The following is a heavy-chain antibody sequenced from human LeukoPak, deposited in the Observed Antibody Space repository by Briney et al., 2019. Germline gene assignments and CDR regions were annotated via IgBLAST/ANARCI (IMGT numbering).Heavy chain of an antibody. D-gene: IGHD6-13*01. CDR1: GYTFTSYG. CDR3: GRGELTIAAAGAHYYYYMDV. V-gene: IGHV1-18*01. CDR2: ISAYNGKK. Sequence: PGASAKVSCKASGYTFTSYGISWVRQAPGQGLEWMGWISAYNGKKNYAQKLQGRVTMTPDTSTSPAYMAIRSLRSDATAVYLSGRGELTIAAAGAHYYYYMDVWGKGTTVNVSS. J-gene: IGHJ6*03.